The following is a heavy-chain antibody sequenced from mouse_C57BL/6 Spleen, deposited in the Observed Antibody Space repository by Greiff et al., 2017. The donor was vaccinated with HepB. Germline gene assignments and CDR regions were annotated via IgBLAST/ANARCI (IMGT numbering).Heavy chain of an antibody. CDR2: FDPSDSYT. Sequence: QVQLQQPGAELVKPGASVKLSCNASGYTFTSYWMQWVKQRPGQGLEWIGEFDPSDSYTNYNQKFKGKATLTLDTSSSTAYMQLSSLTSEDSAVYYCARGEIATGNSYWGQGTTLTVSS. CDR3: ARGEIATGNSY. D-gene: IGHD1-1*01. V-gene: IGHV1-50*01. J-gene: IGHJ2*01. CDR1: GYTFTSYW.